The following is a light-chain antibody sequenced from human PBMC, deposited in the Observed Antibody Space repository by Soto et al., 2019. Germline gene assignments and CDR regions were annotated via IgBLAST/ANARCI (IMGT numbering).Light chain of an antibody. J-gene: IGKJ2*01. CDR3: QQYDSPYT. CDR2: KAS. V-gene: IGKV1-5*03. CDR1: QSISSW. Sequence: DIQMTQSPSTLSASVGDRVTITCRASQSISSWLAWYQQKPGKAPNLLIYKASSLESGVPSRFSGSGSGTEFTLTISSLQPDDFATYSCQQYDSPYTFGQGTKLEIK.